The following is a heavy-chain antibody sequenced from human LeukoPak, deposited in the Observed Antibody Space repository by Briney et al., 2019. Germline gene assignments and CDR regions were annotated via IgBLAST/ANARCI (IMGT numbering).Heavy chain of an antibody. J-gene: IGHJ4*02. Sequence: GGSLRLSCAASGFTFSSYGMHWVRQAPGKGLERVAVIWYDGSNKYYADSVKGRFTISRDNSKNTLYLQMNSLRAEDTAVYYCARAGTTVTLYYFDYWGQGTLVTVSS. CDR3: ARAGTTVTLYYFDY. CDR1: GFTFSSYG. D-gene: IGHD4-17*01. V-gene: IGHV3-33*01. CDR2: IWYDGSNK.